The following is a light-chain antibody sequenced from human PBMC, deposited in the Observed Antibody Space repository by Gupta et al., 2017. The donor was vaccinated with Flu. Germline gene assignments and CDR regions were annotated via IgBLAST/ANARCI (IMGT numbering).Light chain of an antibody. Sequence: QSVLTQSPSVSAAPGQKVTISCSGTSSNIGSNYVSWYLRLPGTAPKLLIFSNDKRPSGIPGRFSASKSGASATLDISGLQTGDEADYYCGVWDSSLTAFVFGAGTKVTVL. CDR2: SND. J-gene: IGLJ1*01. CDR1: SSNIGSNY. CDR3: GVWDSSLTAFV. V-gene: IGLV1-51*01.